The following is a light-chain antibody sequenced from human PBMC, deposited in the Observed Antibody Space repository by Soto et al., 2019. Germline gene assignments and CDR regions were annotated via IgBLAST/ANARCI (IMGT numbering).Light chain of an antibody. CDR3: QQYNSYSVT. Sequence: TQSPSTLSASVGDRVTITCRASQSISSWLAWYQQKPGKAPKLLIYKASSLESGVPSRFSGSGSGTEFTLTISSLQPDDFATHYCQQYNSYSVTFGGGTKVDIK. V-gene: IGKV1-5*03. CDR2: KAS. CDR1: QSISSW. J-gene: IGKJ4*01.